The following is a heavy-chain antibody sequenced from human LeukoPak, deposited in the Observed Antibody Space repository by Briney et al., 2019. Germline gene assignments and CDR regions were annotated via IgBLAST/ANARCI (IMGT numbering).Heavy chain of an antibody. V-gene: IGHV3-21*01. J-gene: IGHJ3*02. CDR2: ISSSSSYI. CDR1: GFTFSSYN. Sequence: PGGSLRLSCAASGFTFSSYNMNWVRQAPGKGLEWVSSISSSSSYIYYADSVKGRFTISRDNAKNSLYLQMNSLRAEDTAVYYCARSMATVVIYSAFDIWGQGTMVTVSS. CDR3: ARSMATVVIYSAFDI. D-gene: IGHD4-23*01.